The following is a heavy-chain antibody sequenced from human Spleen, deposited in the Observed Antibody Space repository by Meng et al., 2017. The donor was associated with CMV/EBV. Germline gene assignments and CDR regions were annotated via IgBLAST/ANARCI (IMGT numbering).Heavy chain of an antibody. J-gene: IGHJ6*02. D-gene: IGHD3-10*01. Sequence: GESLKISCAASGFMFSSYTMNWVRQAPGKGLEWVSSISSQSNYIYYLDSLKGRFTVSRDNAKNSLYLQVSSLTADDTAVYHCARVRFEGSGNNQQYHGMDVWGQGTTVTVSS. V-gene: IGHV3-21*01. CDR1: GFMFSSYT. CDR2: ISSQSNYI. CDR3: ARVRFEGSGNNQQYHGMDV.